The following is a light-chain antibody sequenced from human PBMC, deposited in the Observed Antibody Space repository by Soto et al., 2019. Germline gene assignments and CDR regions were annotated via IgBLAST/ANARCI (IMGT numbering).Light chain of an antibody. CDR1: SSDVGGYTY. CDR2: DVS. Sequence: QSALTQPRSVSGSPGHSVAISYTGTSSDVGGYTYVAWYRQYPGKAPKLMLYDVSKRPSGVPDRFSGSKSGNTASLTISGLQAEDEADYYCCSYAGRYIVVFGGGTQLTVL. J-gene: IGLJ2*01. V-gene: IGLV2-11*01. CDR3: CSYAGRYIVV.